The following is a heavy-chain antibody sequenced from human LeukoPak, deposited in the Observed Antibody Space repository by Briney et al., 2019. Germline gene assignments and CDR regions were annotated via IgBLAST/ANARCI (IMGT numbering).Heavy chain of an antibody. V-gene: IGHV1-8*03. CDR2: MNPNSGNT. J-gene: IGHJ6*03. Sequence: GASVKVSCKASGYTFTSYDINWVRQATGQGLEWMGWMNPNSGNTGYAQKFQGRVTITRNTSISTAYMELSSLRSEDTAVYYCARSRIAAAGTWPFYYYYMDVWGKGTTVTVSS. CDR3: ARSRIAAAGTWPFYYYYMDV. CDR1: GYTFTSYD. D-gene: IGHD6-13*01.